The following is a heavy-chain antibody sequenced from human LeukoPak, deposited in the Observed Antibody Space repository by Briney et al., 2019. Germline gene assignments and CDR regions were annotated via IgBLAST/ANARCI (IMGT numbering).Heavy chain of an antibody. CDR2: ISGSGGST. V-gene: IGHV3-23*01. CDR1: GFTFSSYA. J-gene: IGHJ4*02. CDR3: AKNSGIAAAGPGTAFDY. D-gene: IGHD6-13*01. Sequence: PGGSLRLSCAASGFTFSSYAMSWVRQAPGKGLEWVSAISGSGGSTYYADSVKGRFTISRGNSKNTLYLQMNSLRAEDTAVYYCAKNSGIAAAGPGTAFDYWGQGTLVTVSS.